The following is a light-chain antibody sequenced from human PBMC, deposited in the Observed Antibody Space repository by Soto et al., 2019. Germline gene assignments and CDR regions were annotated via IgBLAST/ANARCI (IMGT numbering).Light chain of an antibody. Sequence: EIVLTQSPATLCVSPGGGGDLXGRSSQSVSSNLAWYQQKPGQAPRLLIYGASTRATGIPARFSGSGSGTEFTLTISSLQSEDFAVYYCQQYNNWPPITFGQGTRLEIK. CDR1: QSVSSN. CDR2: GAS. J-gene: IGKJ5*01. V-gene: IGKV3-15*01. CDR3: QQYNNWPPIT.